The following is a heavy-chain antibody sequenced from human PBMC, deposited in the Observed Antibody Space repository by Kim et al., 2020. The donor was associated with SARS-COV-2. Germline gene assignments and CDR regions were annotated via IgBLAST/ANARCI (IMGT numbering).Heavy chain of an antibody. CDR3: ARDGGSGGIHNWLDP. CDR2: TSYDGNNN. CDR1: GFTFSSYA. V-gene: IGHV3-30-3*01. J-gene: IGHJ5*02. Sequence: GGSLRLSCAASGFTFSSYAIHWVRQAPGKGLEWVAVTSYDGNNNFYSDSLKGRITISRDNSKNTVYLQMNSLRSEDTALYYCARDGGSGGIHNWLDPWGQGTLVTVSS. D-gene: IGHD2-15*01.